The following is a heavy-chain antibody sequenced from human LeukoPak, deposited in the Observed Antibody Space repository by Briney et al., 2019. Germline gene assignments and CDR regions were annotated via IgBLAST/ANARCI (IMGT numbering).Heavy chain of an antibody. CDR3: ARMLGLPRGGLQVPFDY. D-gene: IGHD2-15*01. Sequence: ASVKVSCKASGYTFTSYGISWVRQAPGQGLEWMGWISAYNGNTNYAQKLQGRVTMTTDTSTSTAYMELRSLRSDDTAVYYCARMLGLPRGGLQVPFDYWGQGTLVTVSS. CDR1: GYTFTSYG. CDR2: ISAYNGNT. V-gene: IGHV1-18*01. J-gene: IGHJ4*02.